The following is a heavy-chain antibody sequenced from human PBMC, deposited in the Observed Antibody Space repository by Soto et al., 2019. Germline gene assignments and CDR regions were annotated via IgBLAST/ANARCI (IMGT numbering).Heavy chain of an antibody. CDR1: GFTFSSYW. D-gene: IGHD3-3*01. V-gene: IGHV3-7*01. Sequence: EVQLVESGGGLVQPGGSLRLSCAASGFTFSSYWMSWVRQAPGKGLEWVANIKQDGSEKYYVDSVKGRFTISRDNAKNSLYLQMNSLRAEDTAVYYCATRFLEWLNDAFDIWGQGTMVTVSS. J-gene: IGHJ3*02. CDR3: ATRFLEWLNDAFDI. CDR2: IKQDGSEK.